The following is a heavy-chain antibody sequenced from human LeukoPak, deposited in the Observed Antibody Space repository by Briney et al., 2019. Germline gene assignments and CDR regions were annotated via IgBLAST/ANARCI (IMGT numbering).Heavy chain of an antibody. J-gene: IGHJ4*02. CDR3: ARDIAVAGRTDY. V-gene: IGHV3-53*01. CDR1: GFTVSSNY. CDR2: IYSGGST. Sequence: GGSLRLSCAASGFTVSSNYMSWVRQPPGKGLEWVSVIYSGGSTYYADSVKGRFTISRDNSKNTLYLQMNSLRAEDTAVYYCARDIAVAGRTDYWGQGTLVTVSS. D-gene: IGHD6-19*01.